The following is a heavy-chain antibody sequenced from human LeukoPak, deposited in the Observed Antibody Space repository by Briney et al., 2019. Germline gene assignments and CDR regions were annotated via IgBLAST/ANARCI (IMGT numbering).Heavy chain of an antibody. Sequence: GGSLRLSCTTSGFPFNSHLISWIRQAPGKGLEWVANMRQDGSEKFYADSVKGRFTVPRDDAKNSQFLQMNSLRAEDTAMYYCAREGDAFDYWGQGTLVTVSS. D-gene: IGHD3-16*01. CDR2: MRQDGSEK. V-gene: IGHV3-7*01. CDR3: AREGDAFDY. J-gene: IGHJ4*02. CDR1: GFPFNSHL.